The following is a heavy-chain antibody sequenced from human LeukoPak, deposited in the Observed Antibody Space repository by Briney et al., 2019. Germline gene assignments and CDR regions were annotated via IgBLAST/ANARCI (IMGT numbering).Heavy chain of an antibody. Sequence: GGSLRLSCAVSGFTFSNYGMSWVRQAPGKGLEWVSTISGSGGRTYYADSVKGRFTISRDNSKNTLYLQMNSLRAEDTAVYFCARGGVDYYGSGTYYLMYYFDYWGQGALVTVSS. V-gene: IGHV3-23*01. CDR1: GFTFSNYG. CDR3: ARGGVDYYGSGTYYLMYYFDY. CDR2: ISGSGGRT. J-gene: IGHJ4*02. D-gene: IGHD3-10*01.